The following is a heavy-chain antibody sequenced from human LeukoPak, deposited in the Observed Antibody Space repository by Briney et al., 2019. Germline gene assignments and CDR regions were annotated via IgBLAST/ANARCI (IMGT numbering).Heavy chain of an antibody. CDR2: IYYSGST. CDR3: AREDYYGSGSSD. Sequence: PSETLSPTCTVSGGSISSYYWSWIRQPPGKGLEWIGYIYYSGSTNYNPSLKSRVTISVDTSKNQFSLKLSSVTAADTAVYYCAREDYYGSGSSDWGQGTLVTVSS. CDR1: GGSISSYY. V-gene: IGHV4-4*08. J-gene: IGHJ4*02. D-gene: IGHD3-10*01.